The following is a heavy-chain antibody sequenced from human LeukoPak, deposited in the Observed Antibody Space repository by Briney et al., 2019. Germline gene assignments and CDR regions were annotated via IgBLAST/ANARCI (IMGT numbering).Heavy chain of an antibody. V-gene: IGHV3-74*01. Sequence: PGGSLRLSCAVSGFTFSSYWMHWVRQAPGKGLVWVSRINTDGSTTNYADSVKGRFTISRDNAKNTLYLQMNSLRAEDTAVYYCAGGGSGWYSDYWGQGTLVTVSS. CDR1: GFTFSSYW. CDR2: INTDGSTT. CDR3: AGGGSGWYSDY. D-gene: IGHD6-19*01. J-gene: IGHJ4*02.